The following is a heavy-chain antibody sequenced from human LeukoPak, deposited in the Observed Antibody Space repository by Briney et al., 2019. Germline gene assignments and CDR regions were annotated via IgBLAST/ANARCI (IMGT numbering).Heavy chain of an antibody. CDR1: GYSFNTYW. V-gene: IGHV5-51*01. J-gene: IGHJ4*02. CDR3: ARWLGGANVDY. D-gene: IGHD3-10*01. CDR2: INPSDSDT. Sequence: GESLKISCKGSGYSFNTYWIAWVRQMPGKGLELMGIINPSDSDTRYSPSFQGQVTISADKSISTAYLQWSSLKASDTAMYYCARWLGGANVDYWGQGTLVTVSS.